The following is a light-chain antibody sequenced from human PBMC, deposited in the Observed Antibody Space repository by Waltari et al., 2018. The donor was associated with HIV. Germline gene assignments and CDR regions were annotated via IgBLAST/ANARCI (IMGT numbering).Light chain of an antibody. J-gene: IGLJ2*01. CDR1: RNDVGGFNY. V-gene: IGLV2-14*03. CDR3: CSYSSSGTVL. Sequence: HSVLTQPASMSGPLGQSITISCLGSRNDVGGFNYVSWYQQSPDKAPRLVIYDVSNRPAGVSGRFSGSKSGSAASLTISGLQPEYEADYYCCSYSSSGTVLFGGGTRLTVL. CDR2: DVS.